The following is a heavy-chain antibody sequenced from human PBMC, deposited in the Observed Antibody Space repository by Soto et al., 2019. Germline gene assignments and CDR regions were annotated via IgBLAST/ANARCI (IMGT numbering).Heavy chain of an antibody. CDR2: ISGSGGST. CDR3: AKVGSVWFGESTTLWRFDP. D-gene: IGHD3-10*01. J-gene: IGHJ5*02. CDR1: GFTFSSYA. V-gene: IGHV3-23*01. Sequence: GGSLILSCAASGFTFSSYAMSWVRQAPGKGLEWVSAISGSGGSTYYADSVKGRFTISRDNSKNTLYLQMNSLRAEDTAVYYCAKVGSVWFGESTTLWRFDPWGQGNLVSVYS.